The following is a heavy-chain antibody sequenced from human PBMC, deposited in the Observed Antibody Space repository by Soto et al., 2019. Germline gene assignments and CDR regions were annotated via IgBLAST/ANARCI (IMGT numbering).Heavy chain of an antibody. Sequence: GGSLRLSCAASGFTFSAYAFHWVRQAPGKGLEWLSVISYDGRETHYADSVEGRFIISRDSSEKTAYLQMNSLRGDDTAVYFCATDPVAVTGSFIDSWGQGTLVTVS. CDR2: ISYDGRET. CDR3: ATDPVAVTGSFIDS. CDR1: GFTFSAYA. V-gene: IGHV3-30-3*01. J-gene: IGHJ4*02. D-gene: IGHD2-21*02.